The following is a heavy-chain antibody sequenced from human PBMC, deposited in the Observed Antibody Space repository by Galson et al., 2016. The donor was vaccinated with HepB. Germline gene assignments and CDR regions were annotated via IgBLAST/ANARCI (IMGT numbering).Heavy chain of an antibody. CDR1: GFTFNNYA. V-gene: IGHV3-23*01. CDR3: AKDIRSCVTGWGKLDAVDV. Sequence: SLRLSCAASGFTFNNYALNWVRQAPGKGLEWVSAISIRSDSTFYADSVKGRFMIFRDNSKNTVYLQMNTLRVDDTATYYCAKDIRSCVTGWGKLDAVDVWGQGTMVTVSS. D-gene: IGHD3-16*01. J-gene: IGHJ3*01. CDR2: ISIRSDST.